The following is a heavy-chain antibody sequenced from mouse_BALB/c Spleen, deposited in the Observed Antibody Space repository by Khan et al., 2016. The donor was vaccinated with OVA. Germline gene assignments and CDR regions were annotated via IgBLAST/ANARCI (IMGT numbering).Heavy chain of an antibody. D-gene: IGHD1-1*01. CDR2: ISSGGSFT. CDR1: GFTFSNYA. V-gene: IGHV5-9-3*01. CDR3: ARTPGYYGSNYFDY. J-gene: IGHJ2*02. Sequence: EVELVESGGGLVQPGGSLKVSCAASGFTFSNYAMSWVRQTPEKRLEWVATISSGGSFTYYPDSVKGRFTISRVNAKNTRYLQMGSLRSEDTAMYYCARTPGYYGSNYFDYWGQGTSLTASS.